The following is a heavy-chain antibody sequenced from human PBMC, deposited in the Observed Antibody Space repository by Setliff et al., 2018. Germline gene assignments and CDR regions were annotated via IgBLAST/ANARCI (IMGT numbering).Heavy chain of an antibody. D-gene: IGHD2-15*01. J-gene: IGHJ6*03. CDR3: ARDRFIVPDYYYYMDV. Sequence: PSETLSLTCTVSGGSISSGGYYWSWIRQHPGKGLEWIGYIYYSGSTYYNPSLKSRVTISVDTSKNQFSLKLSSVTAADTAVYYCARDRFIVPDYYYYMDVWGKGTTVTVSS. CDR2: IYYSGST. CDR1: GGSISSGGYY. V-gene: IGHV4-31*03.